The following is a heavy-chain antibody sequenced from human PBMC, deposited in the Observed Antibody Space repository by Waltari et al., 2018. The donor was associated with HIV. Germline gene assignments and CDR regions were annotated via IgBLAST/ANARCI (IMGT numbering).Heavy chain of an antibody. V-gene: IGHV4-38-2*01. J-gene: IGHJ4*02. D-gene: IGHD1-1*01. CDR1: GNTFKKDFS. Sequence: QVQLQQSGPGLVRPSTTLSLTCALSGNTFKKDFSWGWVRQPPGKGLEWLGIVLHLGSPKYHPSLDSGLSKSLDAPRHQIPLPLQSVADADTAVYLCVRAVHQDAGRYSSYFVDSGGQGTLVTVSS. CDR2: VLHLGSP. CDR3: VRAVHQDAGRYSSYFVDS.